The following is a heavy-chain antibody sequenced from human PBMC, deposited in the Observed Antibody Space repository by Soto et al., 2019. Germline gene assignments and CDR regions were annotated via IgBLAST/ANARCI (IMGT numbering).Heavy chain of an antibody. CDR1: GFTFSNVW. CDR3: ARDSNGLVVVVAATFDY. Sequence: GGSLRLSCAASGFTFSNVWLSWVRQAPGKGLEWVANIKQDGSEKYYVDSVKGRFTISRDNAKNSLYLQMNSLRAEDTAVYYCARDSNGLVVVVAATFDYWGQGTLVTVSS. J-gene: IGHJ4*02. V-gene: IGHV3-7*01. CDR2: IKQDGSEK. D-gene: IGHD2-15*01.